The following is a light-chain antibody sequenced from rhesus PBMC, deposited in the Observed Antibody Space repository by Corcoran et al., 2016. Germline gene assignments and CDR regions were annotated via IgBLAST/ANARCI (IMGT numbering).Light chain of an antibody. CDR2: GAS. V-gene: IGKV3-31*02. CDR3: QETSNLWT. J-gene: IGKJ1*01. Sequence: EIVMTQSPATLSLSPGETATISCRTSQSVSSYLAWYQQKPGQAPRLLIYGASSRATGIPDRVSGSGSGTDFTLTISSLEPEDFAVYYCQETSNLWTFGQGTKVEIK. CDR1: QSVSSY.